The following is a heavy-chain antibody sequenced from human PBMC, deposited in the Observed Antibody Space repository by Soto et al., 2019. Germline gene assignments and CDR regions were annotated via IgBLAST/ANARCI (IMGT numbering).Heavy chain of an antibody. CDR2: IYHSGST. J-gene: IGHJ4*02. D-gene: IGHD5-12*01. Sequence: TLSLTCAVSGGSSSSGGYSWSWIRQPPGKGLEWIGYIYHSGSTYYNPSLKSRVTISVDRSKNQFSLKLSSVTAADTAVYYCARSMVATSHFDYWGQGTLVTVSS. CDR3: ARSMVATSHFDY. V-gene: IGHV4-30-2*01. CDR1: GGSSSSGGYS.